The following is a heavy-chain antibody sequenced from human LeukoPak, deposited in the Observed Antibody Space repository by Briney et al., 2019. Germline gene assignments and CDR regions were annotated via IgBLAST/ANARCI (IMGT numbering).Heavy chain of an antibody. CDR2: IIPIFGTA. J-gene: IGHJ4*02. CDR1: GYSFSSYA. CDR3: ARDSGYYYDSSGYYEATGGDY. D-gene: IGHD3-22*01. Sequence: GASVKVSCKAFGYSFSSYAISWVRQAPGQGLEWMGRIIPIFGTANYAQKFQGRVTITTDESTSTAYMELSSLRSEDTAVYYCARDSGYYYDSSGYYEATGGDYWGQGTLVTVSS. V-gene: IGHV1-69*05.